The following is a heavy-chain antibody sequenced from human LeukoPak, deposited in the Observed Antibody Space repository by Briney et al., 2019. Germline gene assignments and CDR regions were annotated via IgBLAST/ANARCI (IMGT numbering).Heavy chain of an antibody. CDR1: GYTFTGYY. J-gene: IGHJ3*02. V-gene: IGHV1-2*02. Sequence: ASVRVSCKASGYTFTGYYMHWARQAPGQGLEWMGWINPNSGGTNYAQKFQGRVTMTRDTSISTAYMELSRLRSDDTAVYYCARTEGRMDAFDSWGQGTMVTVSS. CDR3: ARTEGRMDAFDS. CDR2: INPNSGGT.